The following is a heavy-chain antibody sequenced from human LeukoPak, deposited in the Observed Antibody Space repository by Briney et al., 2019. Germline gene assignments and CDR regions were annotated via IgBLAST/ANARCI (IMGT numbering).Heavy chain of an antibody. V-gene: IGHV3-23*01. D-gene: IGHD3-16*01. CDR3: AKVLIPLGGGWYFDL. Sequence: RAGGSLRLSCAASGFTFSSYAMSWVRQAPGKGLEWVSAISGSGGSTYYADSVKGRFTISRDNSKNTLYLQMNSLRAEDTAVYYCAKVLIPLGGGWYFDLWGRGTLVTVSS. CDR1: GFTFSSYA. J-gene: IGHJ2*01. CDR2: ISGSGGST.